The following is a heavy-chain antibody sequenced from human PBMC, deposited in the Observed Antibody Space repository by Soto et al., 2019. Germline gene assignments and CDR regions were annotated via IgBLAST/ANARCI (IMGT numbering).Heavy chain of an antibody. Sequence: GGSLRLSCAASEFIFSDYYMSWIRQAPGKGLEWVSHISSSGSTIHYADSVKGRFTISRGNAKNSLYLQMNSLRAEDTAVYYCARGARSIPLKYYFDYWGQGTLVTVSS. V-gene: IGHV3-11*01. CDR1: EFIFSDYY. CDR3: ARGARSIPLKYYFDY. J-gene: IGHJ4*02. CDR2: ISSSGSTI. D-gene: IGHD6-13*01.